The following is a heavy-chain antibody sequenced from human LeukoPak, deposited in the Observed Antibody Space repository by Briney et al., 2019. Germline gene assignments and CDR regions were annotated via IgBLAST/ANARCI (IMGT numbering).Heavy chain of an antibody. V-gene: IGHV4-61*01. Sequence: SETLSLTCTVSGGSVSSGSYYWSWIRQPPGKGLEWIGYIYYSGSTYYNPSLKSRVTISVDTSKNQFSLKLGSVTAADTAVYYCARDDSAFGAFDIWAKGQWSPSLQ. J-gene: IGHJ3*02. CDR1: GGSVSSGSYY. CDR3: ARDDSAFGAFDI. CDR2: IYYSGST. D-gene: IGHD3-3*01.